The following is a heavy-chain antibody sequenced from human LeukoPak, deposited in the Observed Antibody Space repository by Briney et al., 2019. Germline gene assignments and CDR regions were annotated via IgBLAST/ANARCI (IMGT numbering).Heavy chain of an antibody. Sequence: ASVKVSCKASGGSFSSYAIIWVRQAPGQGLEWMGGIIPISGTANYAQKFQGRVTITTDESTSTAYMELSSLRSEDTAVYYCARGGDGYNRNLDYWGQGTLVTVSS. CDR3: ARGGDGYNRNLDY. J-gene: IGHJ4*02. D-gene: IGHD5-24*01. CDR2: IIPISGTA. V-gene: IGHV1-69*05. CDR1: GGSFSSYA.